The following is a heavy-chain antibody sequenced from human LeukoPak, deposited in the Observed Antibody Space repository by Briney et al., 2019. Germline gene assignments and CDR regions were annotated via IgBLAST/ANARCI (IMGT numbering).Heavy chain of an antibody. V-gene: IGHV4-61*02. J-gene: IGHJ4*02. Sequence: SETLSLTCTVSGGSISSGSYYWSWIRQPAGKGLEWIGRIYTSGSTNYNPSLKSRVTISVDTSKNQFSLKLSSVTAADTAVYYCARSSFYDSSGYQDYWGQGTLVTVSS. CDR3: ARSSFYDSSGYQDY. CDR2: IYTSGST. D-gene: IGHD3-22*01. CDR1: GGSISSGSYY.